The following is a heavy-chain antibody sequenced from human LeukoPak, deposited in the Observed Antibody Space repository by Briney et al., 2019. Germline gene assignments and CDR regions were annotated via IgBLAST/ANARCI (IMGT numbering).Heavy chain of an antibody. D-gene: IGHD4-17*01. J-gene: IGHJ6*02. CDR3: ASSEGTVTREYYYYGMDV. CDR1: GYTFTGYY. CDR2: INPNSGGT. V-gene: IGHV1-2*02. Sequence: ASVKVSCKASGYTFTGYYMHWVRQAPGQGLEWMGCINPNSGGTNYAQKFQGRVTMTRDTSISTAYMELSRLRSDDTAVYYCASSEGTVTREYYYYGMDVWGQGTTVTVSS.